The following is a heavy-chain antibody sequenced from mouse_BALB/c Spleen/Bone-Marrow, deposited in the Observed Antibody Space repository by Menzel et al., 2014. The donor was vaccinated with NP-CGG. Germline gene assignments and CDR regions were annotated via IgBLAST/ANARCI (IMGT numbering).Heavy chain of an antibody. D-gene: IGHD2-14*01. CDR2: ISDGGSYT. CDR1: GFTFSDYY. CDR3: ARDGDYKYAWFAY. V-gene: IGHV5-4*02. J-gene: IGHJ3*01. Sequence: EVQGVESGGDLVKPGGSLKLSCAASGFTFSDYYMYWVRQTPEKRLEWVATISDGGSYTYYPDSVKGRFTISRDNAKNNLYLHMSSLESEDTAMYYCARDGDYKYAWFAYWGQGTLVTVSA.